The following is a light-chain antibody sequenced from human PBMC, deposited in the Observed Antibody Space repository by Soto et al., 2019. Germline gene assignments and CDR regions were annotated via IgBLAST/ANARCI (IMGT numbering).Light chain of an antibody. Sequence: AVQMTQSPSSLSASVGDRITITCRASQGIRKDLAWYQQKPGKAPNLLIYAASRLHIGVPSRFSGSGSGTDFTFTITGLQPEDFATYYCLQDNNYPYTFGQGTQLEIK. CDR3: LQDNNYPYT. CDR2: AAS. CDR1: QGIRKD. J-gene: IGKJ2*01. V-gene: IGKV1-6*01.